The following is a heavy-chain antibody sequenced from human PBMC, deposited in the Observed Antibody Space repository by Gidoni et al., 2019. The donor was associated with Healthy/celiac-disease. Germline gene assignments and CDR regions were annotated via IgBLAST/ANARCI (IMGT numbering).Heavy chain of an antibody. Sequence: EVQLVASGGGLVKPGGSLRLSCAASGFSFSSYSMNWVRRAPGKGLEWGSSISSSSSYIYYADSVKGRFTISRDNAKNSLYLQMNSLRAEDTAVYYCARDLGATWGGIDYWGQGTLVTVSS. V-gene: IGHV3-21*01. CDR3: ARDLGATWGGIDY. CDR2: ISSSSSYI. J-gene: IGHJ4*02. CDR1: GFSFSSYS. D-gene: IGHD1-26*01.